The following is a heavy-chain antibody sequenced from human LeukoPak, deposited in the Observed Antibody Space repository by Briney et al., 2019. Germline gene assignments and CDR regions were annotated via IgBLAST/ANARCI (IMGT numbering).Heavy chain of an antibody. J-gene: IGHJ4*02. CDR3: ARAGVLWFGESKFDY. V-gene: IGHV3-33*01. D-gene: IGHD3-10*01. CDR2: IWYDGSND. Sequence: GGSLRLSCVTSGFTFGNFGMYWVRQTPDKGLEWVAVIWYDGSNDDYADSVKGRFTISRDNSKSTLYLQMNSLRAEDAAVYYCARAGVLWFGESKFDYWGQGTQVTVSS. CDR1: GFTFGNFG.